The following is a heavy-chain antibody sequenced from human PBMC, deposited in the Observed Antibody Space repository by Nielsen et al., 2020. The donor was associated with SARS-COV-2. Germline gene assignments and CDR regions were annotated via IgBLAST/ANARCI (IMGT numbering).Heavy chain of an antibody. D-gene: IGHD6-19*01. Sequence: SETLSLTCTVSGGSISSYYWSWIRQPPGKGLEWIGYIYYSGSTNYNPSLKSRVTISVDTSKNQFSLKLSSVTAADTAVYYCARGSTVAAPRVYGMDVWGQGTTVTVSS. J-gene: IGHJ6*02. CDR1: GGSISSYY. CDR3: ARGSTVAAPRVYGMDV. V-gene: IGHV4-59*01. CDR2: IYYSGST.